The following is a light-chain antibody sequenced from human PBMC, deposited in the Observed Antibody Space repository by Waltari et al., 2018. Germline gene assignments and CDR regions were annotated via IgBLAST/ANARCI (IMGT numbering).Light chain of an antibody. Sequence: EIVMTQSPATLSLSPGESATLSCRASQSLRRTFAWFQQKPGQPPRLLIYGTSTRAAGIPARFSGSGSGTDFSLTISSLQPEDFATYYCQQYDYWPWTFGQGTRVE. CDR3: QQYDYWPWT. CDR1: QSLRRT. CDR2: GTS. V-gene: IGKV3D-15*01. J-gene: IGKJ1*01.